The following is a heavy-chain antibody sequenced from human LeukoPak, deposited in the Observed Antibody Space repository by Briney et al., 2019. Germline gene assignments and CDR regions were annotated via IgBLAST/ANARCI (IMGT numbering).Heavy chain of an antibody. CDR2: IIPIFGTA. J-gene: IGHJ4*02. CDR3: ARIYGGNSVQNDY. V-gene: IGHV1-69*13. CDR1: GCTFSGYA. D-gene: IGHD4-23*01. Sequence: ASLKVSCKASGCTFSGYAINWVRQAPGQGLEWMGGIIPIFGTANYAQKFQGRVTITADESTSTAYMELSSLRSEDTAVYYCARIYGGNSVQNDYWGQGTLVTVSS.